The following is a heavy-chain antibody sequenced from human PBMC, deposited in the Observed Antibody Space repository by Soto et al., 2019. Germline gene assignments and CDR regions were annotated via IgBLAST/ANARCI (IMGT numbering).Heavy chain of an antibody. CDR3: AKMTSDSYGRNYGMDV. J-gene: IGHJ6*02. Sequence: GGSLRLSCAGSGFPFSSYAMSWVRQAPEKGLEWVSALRDSGVSPYYADSVKGRFTISRDNSKNTLYLQMDSLRVEDTALYYCAKMTSDSYGRNYGMDVWGQGTTVTVSS. CDR1: GFPFSSYA. CDR2: LRDSGVSP. D-gene: IGHD5-18*01. V-gene: IGHV3-23*01.